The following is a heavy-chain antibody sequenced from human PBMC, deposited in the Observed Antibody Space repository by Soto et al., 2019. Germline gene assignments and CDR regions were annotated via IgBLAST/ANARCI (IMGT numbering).Heavy chain of an antibody. J-gene: IGHJ5*02. V-gene: IGHV3-15*07. D-gene: IGHD6-13*01. CDR1: GFTFSNAW. CDR3: TTGIAAADYRGVWFDP. CDR2: IKSKTDGGTT. Sequence: EVQLVESGGGLVKPGGSLRLSCAASGFTFSNAWMNWVRQAPGKGLEWVGRIKSKTDGGTTDYAAPVKGRFTISRVDSKTSLYLKMNSLKNEDTAVYYCTTGIAAADYRGVWFDPWGKGGLVTVSA.